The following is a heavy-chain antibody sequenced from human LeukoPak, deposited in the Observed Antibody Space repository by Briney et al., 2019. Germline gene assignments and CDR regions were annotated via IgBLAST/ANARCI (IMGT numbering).Heavy chain of an antibody. Sequence: SETLSLTCTVSGGSISSYYWSWIRQPPGKGLEWIGYIYYSGSTNYNPSLKSRVTISVDTSKNQFSLKLSSVTAADTAVYYCARAGGSGYSYGSYYYYYMDVWGKGTTVTISS. CDR3: ARAGGSGYSYGSYYYYYMDV. D-gene: IGHD5-18*01. V-gene: IGHV4-59*01. CDR1: GGSISSYY. J-gene: IGHJ6*03. CDR2: IYYSGST.